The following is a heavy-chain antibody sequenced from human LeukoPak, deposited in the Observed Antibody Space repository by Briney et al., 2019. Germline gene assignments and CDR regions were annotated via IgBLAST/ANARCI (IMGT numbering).Heavy chain of an antibody. CDR3: VAIGLYSSSWSHYFDY. D-gene: IGHD6-13*01. CDR1: GYTRTALS. J-gene: IGHJ4*02. CDR2: FDPEDGET. V-gene: IGHV1-24*01. Sequence: ASVKVSCKVSGYTRTALSMHWVRQAPGKGLEWMGGFDPEDGETIYAQKFQGRVTMTEDTSTDTAYMELSSLRSEDTAVYYCVAIGLYSSSWSHYFDYWGQGTLVTVSS.